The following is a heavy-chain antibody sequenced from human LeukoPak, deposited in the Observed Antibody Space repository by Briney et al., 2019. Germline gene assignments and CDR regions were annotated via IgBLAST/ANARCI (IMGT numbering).Heavy chain of an antibody. J-gene: IGHJ4*02. CDR3: ARGYYDSSGYDPGLGY. D-gene: IGHD3-22*01. CDR2: INPSGGST. V-gene: IGHV1-46*01. Sequence: ASVKVSCKASGYTFTSYYMHWVRQAPGQGLEWKGIINPSGGSTSYAQKFQGRVTMTRDMSTSTVYMELSSLRSEDTAMYWCARGYYDSSGYDPGLGYWGQGTLVTVSS. CDR1: GYTFTSYY.